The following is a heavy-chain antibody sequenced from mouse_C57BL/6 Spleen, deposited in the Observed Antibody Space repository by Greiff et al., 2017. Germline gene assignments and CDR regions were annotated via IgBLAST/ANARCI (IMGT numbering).Heavy chain of an antibody. CDR1: GYTFTSYW. D-gene: IGHD3-2*02. Sequence: VQLQQPGAELVKPGASVKLSCKASGYTFTSYWMHWVKQRPGQGLEWIGMIHPNSGSTNYNETFKSKDTLTVDKSSSTAYMQLSSLTSEDSAVYDCAREATGFAYWGQGTLVTVSA. V-gene: IGHV1-64*01. J-gene: IGHJ3*01. CDR2: IHPNSGST. CDR3: AREATGFAY.